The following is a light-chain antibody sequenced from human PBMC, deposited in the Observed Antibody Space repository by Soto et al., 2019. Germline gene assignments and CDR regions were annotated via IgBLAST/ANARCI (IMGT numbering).Light chain of an antibody. CDR2: GAS. J-gene: IGKJ1*01. CDR1: QSVPSKY. V-gene: IGKV3-20*01. CDR3: LQHSTYPVT. Sequence: EVVFTQSQGTLSLSPGERATLSCRASQSVPSKYLAWYQQNPGQAPRLLIYGASNRATGIPDKFSGSGSGTDFTLTISRLEPEDFATYYCLQHSTYPVTFGQGSKVDIK.